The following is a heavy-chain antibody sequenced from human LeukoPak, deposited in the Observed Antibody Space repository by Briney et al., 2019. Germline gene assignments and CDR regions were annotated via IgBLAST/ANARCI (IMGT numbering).Heavy chain of an antibody. J-gene: IGHJ4*02. V-gene: IGHV1-69*06. CDR1: GGTFSSYA. Sequence: ASVKVSCKASGGTFSSYAISWGRQAPGQGLEWMGGIIPIFGTANYAQKFQGRVTITADKSTSTAYMELSSLRSEDTAVYYCARAHHQTLRYFDVVVGYWGQGTLVTVSS. CDR3: ARAHHQTLRYFDVVVGY. D-gene: IGHD3-9*01. CDR2: IIPIFGTA.